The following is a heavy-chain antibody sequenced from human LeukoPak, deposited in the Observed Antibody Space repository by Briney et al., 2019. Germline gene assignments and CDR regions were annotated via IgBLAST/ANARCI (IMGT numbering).Heavy chain of an antibody. CDR2: VYHSGST. V-gene: IGHV4-4*02. CDR1: GGSISSSHW. CDR3: AREGYCSGGNCYRFAMDV. D-gene: IGHD2-15*01. J-gene: IGHJ6*02. Sequence: GTLSLTCAVYGGSISSSHWWSWVRPPPGKGLEWVGEVYHSGSTDYNPSLKNRATISVHKSKNQFSLKLSSVTAADTAVYYCAREGYCSGGNCYRFAMDVWGQGTTVTVSS.